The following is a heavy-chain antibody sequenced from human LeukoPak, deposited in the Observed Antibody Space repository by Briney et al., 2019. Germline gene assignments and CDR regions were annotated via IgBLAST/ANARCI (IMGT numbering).Heavy chain of an antibody. Sequence: GGSLRLSCAASGFTFSSYWIHWVRQAPGKGLVWVSRINSDGSSTSYADSVKGRFTISRDNAKNTLYLQMNSLRAEDTAVYYCARRNSNDYGDHSDAFDIWGQGTMVTVSS. J-gene: IGHJ3*02. CDR1: GFTFSSYW. CDR2: INSDGSST. D-gene: IGHD4-17*01. V-gene: IGHV3-74*01. CDR3: ARRNSNDYGDHSDAFDI.